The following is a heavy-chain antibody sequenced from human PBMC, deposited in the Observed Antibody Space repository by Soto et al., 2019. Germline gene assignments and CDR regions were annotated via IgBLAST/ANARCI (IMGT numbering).Heavy chain of an antibody. CDR3: ARSGAVAGTGTNYYYCGMDV. CDR1: GGSISSYY. V-gene: IGHV4-59*01. Sequence: PSETLSLTCTVSGGSISSYYWSWIRQPPGKGLEWIGYIYYSGSTNYNPSLKSRVTISVDTSKNQFSLKLSSVAAADTAVYYCARSGAVAGTGTNYYYCGMDVWGQGTTVTVSS. D-gene: IGHD6-19*01. CDR2: IYYSGST. J-gene: IGHJ6*02.